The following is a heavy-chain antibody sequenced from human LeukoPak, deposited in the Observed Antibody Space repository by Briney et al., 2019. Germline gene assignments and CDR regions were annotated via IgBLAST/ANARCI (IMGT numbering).Heavy chain of an antibody. D-gene: IGHD3-3*01. CDR1: GFTFGDYA. J-gene: IGHJ6*02. CDR3: TRVQYYDFWSGYPGYYGMDV. Sequence: GRSLRLSCTASGFTFGDYAMSRVRQAPGKGLEWEGFIRSKAYGGTTEYAASVKGRFTISRDDSKSIAYLQMNSLKTEDTAVYHCTRVQYYDFWSGYPGYYGMDVWGQGTTVTVSS. CDR2: IRSKAYGGTT. V-gene: IGHV3-49*04.